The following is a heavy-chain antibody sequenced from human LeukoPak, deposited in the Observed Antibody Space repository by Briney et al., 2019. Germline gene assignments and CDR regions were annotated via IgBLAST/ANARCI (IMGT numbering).Heavy chain of an antibody. D-gene: IGHD2-21*02. V-gene: IGHV3-30*02. Sequence: GGSLRLSCAASGFTFSSYGMHWVRQAPGKGLEWVAFIRYDGSNKYYADSVKGRFTISRDNAKNSVHLQMNSLSAEDTAIYYCASSGCGGDCYSEKTYYLDYWGPGTLVTVSS. CDR3: ASSGCGGDCYSEKTYYLDY. CDR2: IRYDGSNK. J-gene: IGHJ4*02. CDR1: GFTFSSYG.